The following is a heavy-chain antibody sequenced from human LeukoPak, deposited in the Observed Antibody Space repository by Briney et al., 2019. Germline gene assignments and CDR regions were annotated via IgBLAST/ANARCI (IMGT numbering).Heavy chain of an antibody. CDR1: GVTFSSYS. J-gene: IGHJ6*04. CDR2: ISSRSTYI. D-gene: IGHD3-16*01. V-gene: IGHV3-21*01. Sequence: PGGFLRLSCAASGVTFSSYSMNWVRQAPGKGLEWVSSISSRSTYIYYADSVKGRFTISRDNAKNSLYLQMNSLRAEDTAVYFCAKSTRAVMAMMDVWGKGTTVTVSP. CDR3: AKSTRAVMAMMDV.